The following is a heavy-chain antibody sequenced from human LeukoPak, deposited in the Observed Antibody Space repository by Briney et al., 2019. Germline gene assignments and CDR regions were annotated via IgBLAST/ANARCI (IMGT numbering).Heavy chain of an antibody. J-gene: IGHJ6*03. V-gene: IGHV4-59*01. D-gene: IGHD3-22*01. CDR3: ASSMISSVYYYYMDV. CDR2: IYYSGST. Sequence: PSETLSLTCTVSGGSISSYYWSWIRQPPGKGLEWIGYIYYSGSTNYNPSLKSRVTISVDTSKNQFSLKLISVTAADTAVYYCASSMISSVYYYYMDVWGKGTTVTVSS. CDR1: GGSISSYY.